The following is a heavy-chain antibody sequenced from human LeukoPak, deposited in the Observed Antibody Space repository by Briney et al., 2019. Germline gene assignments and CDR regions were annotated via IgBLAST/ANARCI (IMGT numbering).Heavy chain of an antibody. Sequence: GASVKVSCKASGYTFTSYAFGWVRQAPGQGLEWMGWISAYNGNTKYAQKFQGRVTMTTDTSTSTAYMEVRSLRSDDTALYYCARDRSSSWYYFEYWGQGALVTVSS. V-gene: IGHV1-18*01. CDR1: GYTFTSYA. D-gene: IGHD6-13*01. J-gene: IGHJ4*02. CDR2: ISAYNGNT. CDR3: ARDRSSSWYYFEY.